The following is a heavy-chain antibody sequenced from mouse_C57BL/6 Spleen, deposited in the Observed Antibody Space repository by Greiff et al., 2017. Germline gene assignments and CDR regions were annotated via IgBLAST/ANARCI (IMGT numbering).Heavy chain of an antibody. CDR1: GYTFTSYW. Sequence: QVQLQQPGAELVKPGASVKMSCKASGYTFTSYWITWVKQRPGQGLEWIGDIYPGSGSTNYNEKFKSKATLTVDTSSSTAYMQLSSLTSEDSAVXYCARAGKNYDYDGYYAMDYWGQGTSVTVSS. V-gene: IGHV1-55*01. D-gene: IGHD2-4*01. CDR3: ARAGKNYDYDGYYAMDY. CDR2: IYPGSGST. J-gene: IGHJ4*01.